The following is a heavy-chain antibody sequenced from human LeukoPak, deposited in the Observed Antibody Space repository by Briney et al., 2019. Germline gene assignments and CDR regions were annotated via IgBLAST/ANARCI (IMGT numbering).Heavy chain of an antibody. V-gene: IGHV3-33*08. D-gene: IGHD2-21*02. CDR2: IWYDGSNR. Sequence: GGSLRLSCAASGFTFSSYAMSWVRQAPGKGPEWVAVIWYDGSNRYYADSVKGRFTISRDTSKNTLYLQMDSLRADDTAVYYCARDSFYSGGLVTDILYYFDSWGRGTLVTVSS. CDR1: GFTFSSYA. CDR3: ARDSFYSGGLVTDILYYFDS. J-gene: IGHJ4*02.